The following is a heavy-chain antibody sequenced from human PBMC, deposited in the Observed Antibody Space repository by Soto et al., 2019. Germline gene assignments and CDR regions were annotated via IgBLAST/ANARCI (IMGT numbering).Heavy chain of an antibody. CDR2: MYYTGST. V-gene: IGHV4-61*01. Sequence: SETLSLTCTVSGGSVSSGSYYWSWIRQPPGKGLEWIGYMYYTGSTNYKPSLKSRVTILVDTSKNQFSLKLSSVTAADTAVYYCARAESGGSQYNWFDPWGQGTLVTVSS. J-gene: IGHJ5*02. D-gene: IGHD3-16*01. CDR3: ARAESGGSQYNWFDP. CDR1: GGSVSSGSYY.